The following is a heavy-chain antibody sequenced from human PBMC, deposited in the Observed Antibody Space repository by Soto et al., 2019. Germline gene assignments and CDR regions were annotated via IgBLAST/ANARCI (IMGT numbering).Heavy chain of an antibody. Sequence: QVQLQQWGAGLLKPSETLSLTCAVYGGSFSGYYWSWIRQPPGKGLEGIGEINHSGSTNYNPSLKRRVTISVDTSKNQFPLKLSSVTAADTAVYYCARGWIAVAGTSDAFDIWGQGTMVTVSS. CDR2: INHSGST. CDR1: GGSFSGYY. CDR3: ARGWIAVAGTSDAFDI. V-gene: IGHV4-34*01. D-gene: IGHD6-19*01. J-gene: IGHJ3*02.